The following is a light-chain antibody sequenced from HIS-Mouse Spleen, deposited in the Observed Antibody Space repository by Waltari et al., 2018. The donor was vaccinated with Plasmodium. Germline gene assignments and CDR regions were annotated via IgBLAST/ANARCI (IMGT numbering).Light chain of an antibody. CDR2: EDS. V-gene: IGLV3-10*01. J-gene: IGLJ3*02. CDR3: YSTDSSGNHRV. Sequence: SYELTQPPSVSVSPGQTARITCSGDAFPTKYAYWYKQKSGQAPVLVIYEDSKRPSGIPEGFSGSSSRTMATFTIRGAQVEDEADYFCYSTDSSGNHRVFGGGTKLTVL. CDR1: AFPTKY.